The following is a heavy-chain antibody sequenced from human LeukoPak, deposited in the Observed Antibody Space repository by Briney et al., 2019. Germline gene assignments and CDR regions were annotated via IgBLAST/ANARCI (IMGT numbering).Heavy chain of an antibody. Sequence: SETLSLTCTVSGGPISSYYWSWIRQPPGKGLEWIGYIYYSGSTNYNPSLKSRVTISVDTSKNQFSLKLSSVTAADTAVYYCARHQKQQLPMYYYYYGMDVWGQGTTVTVSS. J-gene: IGHJ6*02. CDR3: ARHQKQQLPMYYYYYGMDV. CDR2: IYYSGST. V-gene: IGHV4-59*08. D-gene: IGHD6-13*01. CDR1: GGPISSYY.